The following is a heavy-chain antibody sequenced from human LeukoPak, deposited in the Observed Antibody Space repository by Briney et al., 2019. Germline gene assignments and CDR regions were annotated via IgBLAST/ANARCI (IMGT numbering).Heavy chain of an antibody. J-gene: IGHJ3*02. Sequence: SETLSLTCTVSGGSISSYYWSWIRQPAGKGLEWIGRIYTSGSTNYNPSLKSRVTMSVDTSKNQFSLKLSSVTAADTAVYYCARGTVMSSGYYFWAAFDTWGQGTMVTVSS. CDR3: ARGTVMSSGYYFWAAFDT. V-gene: IGHV4-4*07. D-gene: IGHD3-22*01. CDR1: GGSISSYY. CDR2: IYTSGST.